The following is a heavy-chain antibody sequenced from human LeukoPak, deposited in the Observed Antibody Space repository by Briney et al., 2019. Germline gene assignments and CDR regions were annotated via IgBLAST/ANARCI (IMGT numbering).Heavy chain of an antibody. V-gene: IGHV1-18*01. Sequence: ASVKVSCKASGYTLTSYGISWVRQAPGQGLEWMGWISAYNGNTNYAQKLQGRVTMTTGTSTSTAYMELRSLRSDDTAVYYCARVEMGWISGWYLGSYYYYYMDVWGKGTTVTVSS. CDR2: ISAYNGNT. J-gene: IGHJ6*03. CDR1: GYTLTSYG. CDR3: ARVEMGWISGWYLGSYYYYYMDV. D-gene: IGHD6-19*01.